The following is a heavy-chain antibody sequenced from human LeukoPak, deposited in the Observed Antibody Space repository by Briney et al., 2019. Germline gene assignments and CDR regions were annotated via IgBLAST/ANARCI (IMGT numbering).Heavy chain of an antibody. CDR1: GGSIRSTNYY. V-gene: IGHV4-39*07. Sequence: SETLSLTCTVSGGSIRSTNYYWGWIRQPPGKGLEWIGSIYYSGNTYHSPSLMSRVTISVDTSKNQFSLKLTSVTAADTAVYYCARSRRSWSTFDYWGQGTLVTVSS. J-gene: IGHJ4*02. CDR3: ARSRRSWSTFDY. D-gene: IGHD6-13*01. CDR2: IYYSGNT.